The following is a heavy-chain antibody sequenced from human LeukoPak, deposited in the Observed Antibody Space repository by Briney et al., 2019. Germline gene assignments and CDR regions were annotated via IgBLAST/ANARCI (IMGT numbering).Heavy chain of an antibody. J-gene: IGHJ4*02. Sequence: GGSLRLSCAASGFTFSSYIMNWVRQAPGKGLEWVSSISSSSSYIYYADSVKGRFTISRDNAKNSLYLQMNSLRAEDMAVYYCAKAEIAVAGTLDYWGQGTLVTVSS. CDR1: GFTFSSYI. V-gene: IGHV3-21*01. CDR2: ISSSSSYI. CDR3: AKAEIAVAGTLDY. D-gene: IGHD6-19*01.